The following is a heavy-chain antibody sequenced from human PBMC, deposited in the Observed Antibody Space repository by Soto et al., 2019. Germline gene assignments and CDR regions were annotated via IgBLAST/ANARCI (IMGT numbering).Heavy chain of an antibody. J-gene: IGHJ6*02. CDR1: GFTFGTSA. V-gene: IGHV1-58*02. D-gene: IGHD5-18*01. CDR3: ARDGFYAGLGRYSYGYSPPRYYGMDV. CDR2: IVVGNDNT. Sequence: GASVKVSCKASGFTFGTSAIHWVRQARGHRLEWIGWIVVGNDNTKYAQRFQERVTITRDTSTSTAYMELRSLTSEDTAVYYCARDGFYAGLGRYSYGYSPPRYYGMDVWGQGTTVTVSS.